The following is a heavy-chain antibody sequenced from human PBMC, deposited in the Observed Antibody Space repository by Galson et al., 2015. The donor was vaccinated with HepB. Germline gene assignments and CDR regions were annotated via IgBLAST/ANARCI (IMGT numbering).Heavy chain of an antibody. D-gene: IGHD1-1*01. J-gene: IGHJ4*02. CDR1: GFNFNDSG. V-gene: IGHV3-30*02. CDR3: AKPYSANWPLYNYFDL. CDR2: IRLHGDNK. Sequence: SLRLSCAASGFNFNDSGIHWLRQAPAKGLEWVAFIRLHGDNKYYADSVKGRFTISRDNSRDTVYLLMHGLRAEDTALYYCAKPYSANWPLYNYFDLWGQGTLVTVSS.